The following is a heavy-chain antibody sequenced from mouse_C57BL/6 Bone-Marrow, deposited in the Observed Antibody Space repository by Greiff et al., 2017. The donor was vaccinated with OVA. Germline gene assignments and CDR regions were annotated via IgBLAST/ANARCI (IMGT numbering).Heavy chain of an antibody. V-gene: IGHV1-59*01. D-gene: IGHD1-1*01. CDR2: IDPSDSYT. CDR3: ARVPYYYGKGY. Sequence: QVQLQQPGAELVRPGTSVKLSCKASGYTFTSYWMHWVKQRPGQGLEWIGVIDPSDSYTNYNQKFKGKATLPVDTSSSTAYMQLSSLTSEDSAVYYCARVPYYYGKGYWGQGTTLTVSS. CDR1: GYTFTSYW. J-gene: IGHJ2*01.